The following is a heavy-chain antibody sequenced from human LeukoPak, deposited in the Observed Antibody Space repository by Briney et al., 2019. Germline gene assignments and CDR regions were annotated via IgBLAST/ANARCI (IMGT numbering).Heavy chain of an antibody. CDR3: AKDVFGDYGGLDY. CDR1: GFTFSSYA. Sequence: PGGSLRLSCAASGFTFSSYAMSWVRQAPGKGLEWVSSIRGSDGSTYYADSVKGRFAISRDNSKNTLYLQMNSLRAEDTAVYYCAKDVFGDYGGLDYWGQGTLVTVSS. D-gene: IGHD4-23*01. CDR2: IRGSDGST. V-gene: IGHV3-23*01. J-gene: IGHJ4*02.